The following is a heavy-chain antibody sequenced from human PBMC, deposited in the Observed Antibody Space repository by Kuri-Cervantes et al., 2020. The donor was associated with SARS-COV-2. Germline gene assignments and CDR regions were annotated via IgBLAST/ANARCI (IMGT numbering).Heavy chain of an antibody. D-gene: IGHD2-2*01. CDR3: ARAPHCTSCYSNWFDP. CDR2: INHSGST. CDR1: GGSFSGYY. Sequence: LRLSCAVYGGSFSGYYWSWIRQPPGKGLEWIGEINHSGSTNYNPSLKSRVTISVDTSKNQFSLKLSSVTAADTAVYYCARAPHCTSCYSNWFDPWGQGTLVTVSS. J-gene: IGHJ5*02. V-gene: IGHV4-34*01.